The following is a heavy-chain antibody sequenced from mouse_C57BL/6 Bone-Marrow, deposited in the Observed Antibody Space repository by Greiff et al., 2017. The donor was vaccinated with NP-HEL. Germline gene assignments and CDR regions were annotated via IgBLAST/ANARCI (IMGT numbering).Heavy chain of an antibody. D-gene: IGHD2-2*01. J-gene: IGHJ3*01. V-gene: IGHV14-4*01. CDR2: IDPENGDT. Sequence: VQLKQPGAELVRPGASVKLSCTASGFTITDDYMHWVKQRPEQGLEWIGWIDPENGDTEYASKFQGKATITADPSSNTAYLQLSSLTSEDTAVYYCTCYGYDVGFACWGQGALVTVSA. CDR1: GFTITDDY. CDR3: TCYGYDVGFAC.